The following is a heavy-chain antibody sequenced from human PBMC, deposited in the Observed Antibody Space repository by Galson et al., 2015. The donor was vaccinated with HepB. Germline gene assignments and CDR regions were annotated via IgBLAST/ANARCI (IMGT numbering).Heavy chain of an antibody. D-gene: IGHD3-22*01. CDR2: IWYDGSNK. Sequence: LRLSCAASGFTFSSYGMHWVRQAPGKGLEWVAVIWYDGSNKYYADSVKGRFTISRDNSKNTLYLQMNSLRAEDTAVYYCARYYYDSSGAFDYWGQGTLVTVSS. CDR3: ARYYYDSSGAFDY. CDR1: GFTFSSYG. V-gene: IGHV3-33*08. J-gene: IGHJ4*02.